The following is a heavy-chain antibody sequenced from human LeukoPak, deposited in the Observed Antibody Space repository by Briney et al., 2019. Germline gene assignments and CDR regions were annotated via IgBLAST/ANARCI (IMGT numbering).Heavy chain of an antibody. CDR1: GFRFSRYW. J-gene: IGHJ4*02. Sequence: GGSLRLSCAAFGFRFSRYWMSWVRQAPRKGLECVSNIKQDGSEKFYLDSVKGRYTISRDSAKNSLYLQMNSLRAEDTAVYYCARACFPTAMAYFDFWGQGTLVTVSS. CDR2: IKQDGSEK. CDR3: ARACFPTAMAYFDF. V-gene: IGHV3-7*01. D-gene: IGHD5-18*01.